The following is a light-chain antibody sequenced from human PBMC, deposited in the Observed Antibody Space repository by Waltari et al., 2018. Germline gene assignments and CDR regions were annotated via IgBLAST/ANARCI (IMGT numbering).Light chain of an antibody. J-gene: IGKJ4*01. CDR3: QQHKSNPPT. CDR1: QGISSY. Sequence: DLQMTQSPSSLSASVGDRVTITCRPSQGISSYLAWYQQKPGNAPKPLIYRASTLQSGVPSRFSGSGAGTDFTLTSSSLQPEDFATYYCQQHKSNPPTFGGGTKVEIK. CDR2: RAS. V-gene: IGKV1-16*01.